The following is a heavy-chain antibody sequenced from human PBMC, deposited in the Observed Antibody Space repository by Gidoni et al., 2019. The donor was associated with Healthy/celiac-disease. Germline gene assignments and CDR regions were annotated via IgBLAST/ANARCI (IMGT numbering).Heavy chain of an antibody. CDR1: GVTFSSYS. CDR2: ISSSSSTI. Sequence: EVQLVESGGGLVQPGGPLRLSCAASGVTFSSYSMHWVRQAPGRGLEWVSYISSSSSTIYYADSVKGRFTISRDNAKNSLYLQMNSLRAEDTAVYYCAREGGGDSSGYWYFDYWGQGTLVTVSS. J-gene: IGHJ4*02. V-gene: IGHV3-48*01. CDR3: AREGGGDSSGYWYFDY. D-gene: IGHD3-22*01.